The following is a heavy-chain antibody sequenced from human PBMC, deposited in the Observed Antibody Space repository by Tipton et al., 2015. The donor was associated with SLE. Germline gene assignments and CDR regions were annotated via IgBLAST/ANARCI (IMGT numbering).Heavy chain of an antibody. V-gene: IGHV3-23*01. CDR1: GFTFDKFA. Sequence: SLRLSCAASGFTFDKFAMSCVRPAPGKGLVLVSSISAGGSSTFYADSVRGRFTITRDNSDKTVYLQMDLLTSEDTAAYYCAKDGNYHGSGSYGRWFDSWGQGTLVAVSS. CDR2: ISAGGSST. J-gene: IGHJ5*01. CDR3: AKDGNYHGSGSYGRWFDS. D-gene: IGHD3-10*01.